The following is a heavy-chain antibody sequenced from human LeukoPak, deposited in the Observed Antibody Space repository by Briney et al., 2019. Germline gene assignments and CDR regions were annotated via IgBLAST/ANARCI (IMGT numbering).Heavy chain of an antibody. Sequence: ASVKVSCKASGYTFTSYAMNWVRQAPGQGLEWMGWINTNTGNPTYAQGFTGRFVFSLDTSVSTAYLQISSLKAEDTAVYYCASRCFWSGYYTDYYYGMDVWGQGTMVTVSS. D-gene: IGHD3-3*01. CDR2: INTNTGNP. CDR3: ASRCFWSGYYTDYYYGMDV. J-gene: IGHJ6*02. CDR1: GYTFTSYA. V-gene: IGHV7-4-1*02.